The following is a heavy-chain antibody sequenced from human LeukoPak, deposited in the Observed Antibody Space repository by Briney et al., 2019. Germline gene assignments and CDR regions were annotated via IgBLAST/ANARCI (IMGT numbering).Heavy chain of an antibody. J-gene: IGHJ4*02. CDR2: ISYDGSYK. V-gene: IGHV3-30*18. CDR1: GFTFSSYG. Sequence: PGGSLRLSCAASGFTFSSYGMHWVRQAPGKGLEWVAVISYDGSYKYYADSVKGRFTISRDNSKNTLYLQMNSLRAEDTAVYYCAKRYDSSGYYPNCPTHFDYWGQGTLVTVSS. CDR3: AKRYDSSGYYPNCPTHFDY. D-gene: IGHD3-22*01.